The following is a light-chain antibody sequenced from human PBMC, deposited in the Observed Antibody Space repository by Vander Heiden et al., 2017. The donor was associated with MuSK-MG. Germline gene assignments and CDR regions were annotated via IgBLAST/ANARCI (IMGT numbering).Light chain of an antibody. V-gene: IGLV1-44*01. J-gene: IGLJ3*02. CDR2: STN. CDR1: DSNIGTST. Sequence: QSVLTQPPSASGTPGQRVTIYCSGSDSNIGTSTVSWYQQLPGMAPQLLIYSTNKRPSGVPDRFSGAKSGPSASLIISGLQSEDEADYSCAAWDDSLNGPVFGGGTKLTVL. CDR3: AAWDDSLNGPV.